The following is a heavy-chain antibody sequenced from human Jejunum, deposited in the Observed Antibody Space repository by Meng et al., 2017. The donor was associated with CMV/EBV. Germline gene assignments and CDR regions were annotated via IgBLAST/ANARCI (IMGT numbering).Heavy chain of an antibody. CDR3: ARDRYSSSTDHYYGMDV. J-gene: IGHJ6*02. CDR2: ITGSGTPI. D-gene: IGHD6-6*01. CDR1: FNTYE. Sequence: FNTYEFSWVRQAPGKGLEWISYITGSGTPIYYADSVKGRFTISRDDTKNSLYLQMNSLRAEDTAVYYCARDRYSSSTDHYYGMDVWGQGTTVTVSS. V-gene: IGHV3-48*03.